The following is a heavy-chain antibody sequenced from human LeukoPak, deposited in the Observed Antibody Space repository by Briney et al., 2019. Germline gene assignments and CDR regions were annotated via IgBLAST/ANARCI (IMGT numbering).Heavy chain of an antibody. CDR3: ARGDQYYYDSSGYYPLFDY. D-gene: IGHD3-22*01. J-gene: IGHJ4*02. CDR1: GFTFSSYS. Sequence: GGSLRLSCAASGFTFSSYSMNWVRQAPGKGLEWFSSISSSSSYIYYADSVKGRFTISRDNAKNSLYLQMNSLRAEDTAVYYCARGDQYYYDSSGYYPLFDYWGQGTLVTVSS. CDR2: ISSSSSYI. V-gene: IGHV3-21*01.